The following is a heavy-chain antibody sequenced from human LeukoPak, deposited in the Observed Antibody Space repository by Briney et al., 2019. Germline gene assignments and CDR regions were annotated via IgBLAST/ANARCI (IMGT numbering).Heavy chain of an antibody. CDR1: GYTFMTYG. D-gene: IGHD3-10*01. J-gene: IGHJ6*03. CDR3: ARDYYGSGSYPHYYYYYYMDV. CDR2: ISTYNGNT. Sequence: ASVKVSCKASGYTFMTYGISWVRQAPGQGLEWMGWISTYNGNTNFPQKLQGRVTMTADTSTSTAYMELRSLRSDDTAVYYCARDYYGSGSYPHYYYYYYMDVWGKGTTVTVSS. V-gene: IGHV1-18*01.